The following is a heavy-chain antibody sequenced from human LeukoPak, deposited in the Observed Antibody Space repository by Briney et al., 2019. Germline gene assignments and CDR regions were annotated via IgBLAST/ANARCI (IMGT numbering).Heavy chain of an antibody. Sequence: SETLSLTCTVSGGSISSSSYYWGWIRQPPGKGLEWIGSIYYSGSTYYNPSLKSRVTISVDTSKNQFSLKLSSVTAADTAVYYCARDYKNEGIVVGPDWFDPWGQGTLVTVSS. D-gene: IGHD3-22*01. V-gene: IGHV4-39*07. CDR2: IYYSGST. J-gene: IGHJ5*02. CDR1: GGSISSSSYY. CDR3: ARDYKNEGIVVGPDWFDP.